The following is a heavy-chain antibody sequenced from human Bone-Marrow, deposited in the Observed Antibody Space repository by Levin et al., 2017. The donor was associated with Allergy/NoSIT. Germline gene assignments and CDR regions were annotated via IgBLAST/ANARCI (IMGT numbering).Heavy chain of an antibody. CDR1: GYTFSGYY. D-gene: IGHD3-10*01. CDR3: AFEFSRTGRGLDY. V-gene: IGHV1-2*02. J-gene: IGHJ4*02. Sequence: ASVKVSCKTSGYTFSGYYMHWVRQAPGQGLEWMGWINPNSGGTKYAQNFQGRVTMTRDTSISTAYLELSRLRFDDTALYYCAFEFSRTGRGLDYWGQGSLVTVSS. CDR2: INPNSGGT.